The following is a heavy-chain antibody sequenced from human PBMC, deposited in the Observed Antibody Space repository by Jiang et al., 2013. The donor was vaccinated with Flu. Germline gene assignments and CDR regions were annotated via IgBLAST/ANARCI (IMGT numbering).Heavy chain of an antibody. CDR2: TYYRSKWYN. CDR3: AREDTMVRGVIMARGRFDP. Sequence: SQTLSLTCAISGDSVSSYSAAWNWIRQSPSRGLEWLGRTYYRSKWYNDYAVSVKSRITVNPDTSKNQFSLQLNFVTPEDTAVYYCAREDTMVRGVIMARGRFDPWGQGTLVTVSS. V-gene: IGHV6-1*01. D-gene: IGHD3-10*01. CDR1: GDSVSSYSAA. J-gene: IGHJ5*02.